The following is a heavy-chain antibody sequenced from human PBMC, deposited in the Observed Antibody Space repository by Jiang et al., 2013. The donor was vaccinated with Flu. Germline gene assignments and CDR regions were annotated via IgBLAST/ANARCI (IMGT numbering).Heavy chain of an antibody. V-gene: IGHV3-21*01. J-gene: IGHJ4*02. CDR1: GFTFSSYN. D-gene: IGHD4-17*01. CDR2: ISGISNSYI. CDR3: ARPTVNDYGDFDY. Sequence: AASGFTFSSYNMHWVRQAPGKGLEWVSSISGISNSYIYYADSVKGRFTISRDNAKNSLYLQMNSLRTEDTAVYYCARPTVNDYGDFDYWGQGTLVTVSS.